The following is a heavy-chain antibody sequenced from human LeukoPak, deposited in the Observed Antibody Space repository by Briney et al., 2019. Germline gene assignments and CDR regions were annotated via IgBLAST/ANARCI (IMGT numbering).Heavy chain of an antibody. CDR1: GFTFSSYE. CDR2: ISSSGSTI. J-gene: IGHJ4*02. Sequence: GGSLRLSCAASGFTFSSYEMNWVRQAPGKGLEWVSYISSSGSTIYYADSVEGRFTISRDNAKNSLYLQMNSLRAEDTAVYYCARISGYYLFDYWGQGTLVTVSS. V-gene: IGHV3-48*03. D-gene: IGHD3-22*01. CDR3: ARISGYYLFDY.